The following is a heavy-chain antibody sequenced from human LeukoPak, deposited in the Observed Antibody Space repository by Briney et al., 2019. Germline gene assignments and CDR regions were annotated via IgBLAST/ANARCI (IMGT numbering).Heavy chain of an antibody. CDR2: ISYDGSKN. D-gene: IGHD6-13*01. Sequence: PGGSLRLSCAASGFTFSSYGMHWVRQAPGKGLEWVAVISYDGSKNYYADSVKGRFTISGDNSKNTLYLQMNSLRTADTAVYYCASRNLPYSSDWYYFDYWGQGTLVTVSS. J-gene: IGHJ4*02. V-gene: IGHV3-30*19. CDR3: ASRNLPYSSDWYYFDY. CDR1: GFTFSSYG.